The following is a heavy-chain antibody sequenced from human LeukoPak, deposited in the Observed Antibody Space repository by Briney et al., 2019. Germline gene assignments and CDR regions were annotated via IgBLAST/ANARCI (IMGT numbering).Heavy chain of an antibody. CDR3: ARRYYDFWSGPTKSDAFDI. CDR2: INHSGST. J-gene: IGHJ3*02. Sequence: SETLSLTCAVYGGSFSGYYWSWIRQPPGKGLEWSGEINHSGSTNYNPSLKSRVTISVDTSKNQFSLKLSSVTAADTAVYYCARRYYDFWSGPTKSDAFDIWGQGTMVTVSS. CDR1: GGSFSGYY. D-gene: IGHD3-3*01. V-gene: IGHV4-34*01.